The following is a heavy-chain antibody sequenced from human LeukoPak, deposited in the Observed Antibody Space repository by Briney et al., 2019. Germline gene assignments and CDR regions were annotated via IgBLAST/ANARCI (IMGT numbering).Heavy chain of an antibody. V-gene: IGHV3-48*03. CDR2: ISASGGGTTI. Sequence: GGSLRLSCAASGFSFSSFEMNWVRQAPGKGLEWVSYISASGGGTTIYYADSVKGRFTISRDNAKNSLYLQMNSLRAEDTAVYYCAELGITMIGGVWGKGTTVTISS. J-gene: IGHJ6*04. CDR3: AELGITMIGGV. CDR1: GFSFSSFE. D-gene: IGHD3-10*02.